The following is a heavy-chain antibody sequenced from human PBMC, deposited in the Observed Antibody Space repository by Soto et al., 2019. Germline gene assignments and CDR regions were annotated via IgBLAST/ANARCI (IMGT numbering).Heavy chain of an antibody. CDR3: ARDSELIGRSYWYFDL. Sequence: SDPRSPTCSVSGVYISIYYWSWIRRTAGKGLEWIGRIYTSGSTNYSPSLKSRVTMSVDTPKNQVSLRLRSVTAADTAVYFCARDSELIGRSYWYFDLWGRGNLVTVSS. CDR1: GVYISIYY. J-gene: IGHJ2*01. V-gene: IGHV4-4*07. CDR2: IYTSGST. D-gene: IGHD3-10*01.